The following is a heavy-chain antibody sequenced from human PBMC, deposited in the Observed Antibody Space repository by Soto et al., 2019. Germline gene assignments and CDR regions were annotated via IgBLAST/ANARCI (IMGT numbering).Heavy chain of an antibody. CDR1: GGSISSYY. D-gene: IGHD3-22*01. J-gene: IGHJ4*02. CDR2: IYYGGST. CDR3: ARGLTTYYYDGSGYYSYWSFDY. V-gene: IGHV4-59*01. Sequence: SETLSLACTVSGGSISSYYWSWIRQPPGKGLEWIGYIYYGGSTNYNPSLKSRVTISVDTSKNQFSLKLSSVTAADTAVYYCARGLTTYYYDGSGYYSYWSFDYWGQGTLVTVSS.